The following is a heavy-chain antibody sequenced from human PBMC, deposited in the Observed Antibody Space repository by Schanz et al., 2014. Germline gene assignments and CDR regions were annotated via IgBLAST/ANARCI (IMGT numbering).Heavy chain of an antibody. CDR2: IIPVLNIA. V-gene: IGHV1-69*09. CDR1: GGTFSSYA. D-gene: IGHD2-21*01. J-gene: IGHJ4*02. CDR3: ARDRLECGAECYSVEVFEI. Sequence: QVQLVQSGAELRKPGTSVKVSCKSSGGTFSSYAISWVRQAPGQGLEWMGRIIPVLNIATYAQRFQGRVSITADTSTTTAYMELSGLRSEDTAVYYCARDRLECGAECYSVEVFEIWGQGTLVIVSS.